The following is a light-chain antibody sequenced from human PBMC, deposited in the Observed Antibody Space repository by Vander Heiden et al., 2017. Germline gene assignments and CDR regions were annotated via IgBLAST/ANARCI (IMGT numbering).Light chain of an antibody. J-gene: IGKJ2*01. CDR3: QQYDTWPPVS. CDR2: DAS. CDR1: QSIRPR. V-gene: IGKV3-15*01. Sequence: EKLLTQSPATLSVSPRERAVLSCRASQSIRPRLAWYQHKPGQAPRLLIYDASTRATDIPARFSGTGSGAEFTLTISSLQSEDSAVYYCQQYDTWPPVSFGQGTKLEIK.